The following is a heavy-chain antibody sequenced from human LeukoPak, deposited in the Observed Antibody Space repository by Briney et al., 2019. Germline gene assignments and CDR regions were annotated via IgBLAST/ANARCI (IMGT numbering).Heavy chain of an antibody. J-gene: IGHJ3*02. D-gene: IGHD4-23*01. CDR3: RRWGNLNAFDI. Sequence: PGGSLRLSCAASGFTFSSYWMSWVRQAPGKGLEWVANIKQDGSEKYYVGSVKGRFTISRGNTKNSLYLQMNSLRAEDTAAYYCRRWGNLNAFDIWGQGTMVTVSS. CDR1: GFTFSSYW. CDR2: IKQDGSEK. V-gene: IGHV3-7*01.